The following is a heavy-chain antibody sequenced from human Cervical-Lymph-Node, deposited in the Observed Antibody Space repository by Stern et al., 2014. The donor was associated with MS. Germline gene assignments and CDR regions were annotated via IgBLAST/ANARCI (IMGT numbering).Heavy chain of an antibody. Sequence: QVQLQESGPGLVKPSQTLSLTCTVSGGSISSGSYYWSWIRQPAGKGLEWIGRIYTSGSTNYNPSLKSRVTISVDTSKNQFSLKLSSVTAADTAVYYCGARLAAAGRDYYYYGMDVWGQGTTVTVSS. D-gene: IGHD6-13*01. J-gene: IGHJ6*02. CDR3: GARLAAAGRDYYYYGMDV. V-gene: IGHV4-61*02. CDR2: IYTSGST. CDR1: GGSISSGSYY.